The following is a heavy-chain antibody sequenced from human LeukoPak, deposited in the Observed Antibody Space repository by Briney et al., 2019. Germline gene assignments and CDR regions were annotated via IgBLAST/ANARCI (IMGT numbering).Heavy chain of an antibody. CDR1: GFKFSSYS. J-gene: IGHJ4*02. CDR3: ARTSGWYLHYFGY. V-gene: IGHV3-21*01. D-gene: IGHD6-19*01. Sequence: GGSLRLSCAASGFKFSSYSMNWVRQAPGKGLEWVSSISSSSSYIYYADSVKGRFTISRDNAKNSLYLQMNSLRAEDTAVYYCARTSGWYLHYFGYWGQGTLVTVSS. CDR2: ISSSSSYI.